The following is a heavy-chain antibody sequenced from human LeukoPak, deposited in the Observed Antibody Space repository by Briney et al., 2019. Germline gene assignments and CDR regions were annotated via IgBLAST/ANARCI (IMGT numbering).Heavy chain of an antibody. CDR1: GYTFDSYG. J-gene: IGHJ4*02. CDR2: TTAYNGET. CDR3: ARGGATTAIDY. V-gene: IGHV1-18*01. D-gene: IGHD5-12*01. Sequence: ASVKVSCKPSGYTFDSYGITWVRQAPGQGLEWLGWTTAYNGETYYAQNLQGRVTLTTGKATSTAYMELRSLRSDDTAVYYCARGGATTAIDYWGQGTLVTVSS.